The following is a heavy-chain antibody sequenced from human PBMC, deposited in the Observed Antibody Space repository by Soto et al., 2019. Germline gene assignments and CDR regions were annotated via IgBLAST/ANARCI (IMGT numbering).Heavy chain of an antibody. CDR1: GRPISSYY. CDR3: ARGSGSYHYYYYYGMDV. J-gene: IGHJ6*02. Sequence: SQTLSLTCTVSGRPISSYYWSWIRQPSGKGLEWIGYIYYSGGTNYNPSLKSRITITVDTSKNQFSLKVSSVTAADTAVYYCARGSGSYHYYYYYGMDVWGQGTTVTVSS. CDR2: IYYSGGT. D-gene: IGHD1-26*01. V-gene: IGHV4-59*01.